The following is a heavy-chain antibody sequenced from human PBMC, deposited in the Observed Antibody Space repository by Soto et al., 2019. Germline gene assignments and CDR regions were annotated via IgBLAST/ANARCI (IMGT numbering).Heavy chain of an antibody. Sequence: LRLSCAASGFTFTDYAMSWVRQAPGKGLEWVATISGIGGSTYLSDSVKGRLSISRDNSKNTVSLLMNSLRAEDTAVYFCARGSSGYISSWYYFDYWGRGTLVTVSS. J-gene: IGHJ4*02. D-gene: IGHD6-13*01. CDR2: ISGIGGST. V-gene: IGHV3-23*01. CDR1: GFTFTDYA. CDR3: ARGSSGYISSWYYFDY.